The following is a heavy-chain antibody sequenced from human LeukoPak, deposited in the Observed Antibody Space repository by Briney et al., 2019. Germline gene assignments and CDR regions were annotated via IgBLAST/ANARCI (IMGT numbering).Heavy chain of an antibody. CDR2: IIPIFGTA. J-gene: IGHJ6*03. D-gene: IGHD6-19*01. CDR1: GGTFSSYA. Sequence: SVKVSCKASGGTFSSYAISWVQQAPGQGLEWMGGIIPIFGTANYAQKFQGRVTITTDESTSTAYMELSSLRSEDTAVYYCARLAVAGTGRYYYMDVWGKGTTVTVSS. V-gene: IGHV1-69*05. CDR3: ARLAVAGTGRYYYMDV.